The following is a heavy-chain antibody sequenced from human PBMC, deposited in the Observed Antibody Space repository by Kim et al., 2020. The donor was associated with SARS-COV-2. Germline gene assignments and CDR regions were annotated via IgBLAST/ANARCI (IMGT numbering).Heavy chain of an antibody. J-gene: IGHJ6*02. V-gene: IGHV3-15*01. CDR3: TTVGGTQPRCYYYYGMGV. D-gene: IGHD3-16*01. CDR2: IKSKTDGGTT. Sequence: GGSLRLSCAASGFTFSNAWMSWVRQAPGKGLEWVGRIKSKTDGGTTDYAAPVKGRFTISRDDSKNTLYLQMNSLKTEATAVYYCTTVGGTQPRCYYYYGMGVWGQGTTVTVSS. CDR1: GFTFSNAW.